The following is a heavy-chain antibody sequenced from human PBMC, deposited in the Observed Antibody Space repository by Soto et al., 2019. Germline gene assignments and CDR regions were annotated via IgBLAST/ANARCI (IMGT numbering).Heavy chain of an antibody. J-gene: IGHJ4*02. D-gene: IGHD6-13*01. Sequence: ASVKVSCKVSGYTLTELSMHWVRQAPGQGLEWMGGFDPEDGETIYAQKFQGRVTMTEDTSTDTAYMELSSLRSEDTAVYYCATASIPYSSSWFDYWGQGTLVTVSS. CDR2: FDPEDGET. CDR1: GYTLTELS. V-gene: IGHV1-24*01. CDR3: ATASIPYSSSWFDY.